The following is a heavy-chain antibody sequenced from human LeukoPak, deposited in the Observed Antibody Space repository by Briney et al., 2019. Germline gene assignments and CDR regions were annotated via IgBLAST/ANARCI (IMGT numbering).Heavy chain of an antibody. D-gene: IGHD2-2*01. J-gene: IGHJ5*02. CDR2: ISYDGSNK. V-gene: IGHV3-30-3*01. CDR3: ARDLVVAPAASPYWFDP. Sequence: TGGSLRLSCAASGFTFSSYAMHWVRQAPGKGLEWVAVISYDGSNKYYADSVKGRFTISRDNSKNTLYLQMNSLRAEDTAVYYCARDLVVAPAASPYWFDPWGQGTLVTVSS. CDR1: GFTFSSYA.